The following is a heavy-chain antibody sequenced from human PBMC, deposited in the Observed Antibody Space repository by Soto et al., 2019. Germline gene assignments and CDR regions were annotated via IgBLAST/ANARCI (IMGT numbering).Heavy chain of an antibody. V-gene: IGHV3-21*01. CDR2: ISSSSSYI. D-gene: IGHD6-13*01. CDR1: GFTFSSYS. CDR3: ARDYSSLGGTYYGMDV. J-gene: IGHJ6*02. Sequence: LRLSCAASGFTFSSYSMNLVRQAPWKGLEWVSSISSSSSYIYYADSVKGRFTISRDNAKNSLYLQMNSLRAEDTAVYYCARDYSSLGGTYYGMDVWGQGTTVTVSS.